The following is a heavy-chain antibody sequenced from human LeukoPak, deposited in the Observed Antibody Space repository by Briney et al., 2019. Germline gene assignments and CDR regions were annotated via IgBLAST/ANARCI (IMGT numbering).Heavy chain of an antibody. CDR3: AKGRAIFDASSPPVD. CDR2: ISYDRPSI. J-gene: IGHJ1*01. V-gene: IGHV3-30*01. D-gene: IGHD2-21*01. Sequence: RGGSLRLSCAASGFTFTNYAIQWLRRAPGKGREGVAVISYDRPSIYFGDSGEGRYAISSDNYRNTVDLQMNNLRAEDTAVYHCAKGRAIFDASSPPVDWGQGTLVTVS. CDR1: GFTFTNYA.